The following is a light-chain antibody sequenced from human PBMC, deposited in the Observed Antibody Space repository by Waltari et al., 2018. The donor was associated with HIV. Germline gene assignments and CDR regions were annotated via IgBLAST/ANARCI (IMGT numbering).Light chain of an antibody. CDR2: RNN. V-gene: IGLV1-47*01. Sequence: QSVLTKPPSASGTPGQRVTISCSGSSSNIGSNYVYWYQQLQGTAPKLLIYRNNRRPSGVPDRFSGSKSGTSASLAISGLRSEDEADYYCAAWDDSLRGFYVFGTGTKVTVL. CDR3: AAWDDSLRGFYV. J-gene: IGLJ1*01. CDR1: SSNIGSNY.